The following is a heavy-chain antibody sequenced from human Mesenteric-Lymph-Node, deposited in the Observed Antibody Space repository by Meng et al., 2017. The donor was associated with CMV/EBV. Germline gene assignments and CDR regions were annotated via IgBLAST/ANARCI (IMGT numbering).Heavy chain of an antibody. Sequence: GGSLRLSCAASGFTFSSYWMSWVRQAPGKGLEWVSAISGSGGSTYYADSVKGRFTISRDNSKNTLYLQMNSLRAEDTAVYYCAKAGGSNYYGSGYGMDVWGQGTTVTVSS. CDR2: ISGSGGST. V-gene: IGHV3-23*01. J-gene: IGHJ6*02. CDR3: AKAGGSNYYGSGYGMDV. CDR1: GFTFSSYW. D-gene: IGHD3-10*01.